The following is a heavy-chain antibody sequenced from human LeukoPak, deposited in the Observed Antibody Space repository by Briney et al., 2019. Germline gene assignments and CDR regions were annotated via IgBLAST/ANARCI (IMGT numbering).Heavy chain of an antibody. J-gene: IGHJ3*02. CDR1: GFTFSSYW. D-gene: IGHD6-19*01. CDR2: ISWNSGSI. CDR3: AKGRGYSSGRGAFDI. Sequence: SLRLSCAASGFTFSSYWMSWVRQAPGKGLEWVSGISWNSGSIGYADSVKGRFTISRDNAKNSLYLQMNSLRAEDMALYYCAKGRGYSSGRGAFDIWGQGTMVTVSS. V-gene: IGHV3-9*03.